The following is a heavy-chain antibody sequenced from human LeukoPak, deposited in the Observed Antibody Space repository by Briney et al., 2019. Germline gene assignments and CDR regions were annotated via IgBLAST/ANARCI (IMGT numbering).Heavy chain of an antibody. V-gene: IGHV4-59*01. J-gene: IGHJ4*02. CDR1: GGSISSYY. CDR3: ARAPLLWFGEFDY. CDR2: IYYSGST. D-gene: IGHD3-10*01. Sequence: SETLSLTCTVSGGSISSYYWSWIRQPPGKGLEWIGYIYYSGSTNYNPSLKSRVTISVDTSKNQFSLKLSSVTAADTAVYYCARAPLLWFGEFDYRGQGTLVTVSS.